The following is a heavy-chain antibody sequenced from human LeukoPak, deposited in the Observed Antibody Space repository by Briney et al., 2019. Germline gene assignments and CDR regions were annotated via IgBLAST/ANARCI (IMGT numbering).Heavy chain of an antibody. D-gene: IGHD3-22*01. Sequence: GGTLRLSCAASGFTFSSYAMSWVRQAPGKGLEWVSAISGSGGSTYYADSVKGRFTISRDNSKNTLYLQMNSLRAEDTAVYYCAKASAMIVVVSKHFDYWGQGTLVTVSS. CDR2: ISGSGGST. V-gene: IGHV3-23*01. J-gene: IGHJ4*02. CDR3: AKASAMIVVVSKHFDY. CDR1: GFTFSSYA.